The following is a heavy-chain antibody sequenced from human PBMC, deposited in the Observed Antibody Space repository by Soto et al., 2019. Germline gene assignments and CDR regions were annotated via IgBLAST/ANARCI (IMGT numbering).Heavy chain of an antibody. CDR1: GFTFSSYA. CDR2: ISGSGGST. D-gene: IGHD2-21*01. J-gene: IGHJ4*02. CDR3: ASQVLKHELLLLETYI. Sequence: EVQLLESGGGLVQPGGSLRLSCAASGFTFSSYAMSWVRQAPGKGLEWVSAISGSGGSTYYADSVKGRFTISRDNSKNTLYLQMNSLRAEDTAVYYCASQVLKHELLLLETYIWGQGTLVTVSS. V-gene: IGHV3-23*01.